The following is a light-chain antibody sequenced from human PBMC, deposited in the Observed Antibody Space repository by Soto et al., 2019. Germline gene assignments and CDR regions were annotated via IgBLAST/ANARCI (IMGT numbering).Light chain of an antibody. CDR1: ESISRH. V-gene: IGKV1-39*01. CDR3: QQTYTTLSIT. Sequence: DIQMTQSPSSLSGSVGDRVTITCRASESISRHLNWYQQKPGEAPKLLIYAASSLQNGVPSRFRGGGSGTDFTLTISNLQPEDFATYYCQQTYTTLSITFGQGTRLDIK. CDR2: AAS. J-gene: IGKJ5*01.